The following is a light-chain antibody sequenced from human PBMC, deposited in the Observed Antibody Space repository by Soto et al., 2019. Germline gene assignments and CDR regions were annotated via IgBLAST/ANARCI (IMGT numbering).Light chain of an antibody. V-gene: IGKV1-5*03. CDR1: QRISSW. Sequence: VRMKQSASTVSASVGDRVTITCRASQRISSWLAWYQQKPGKAPKLLIYKASSLESGVPSRFSGSGSGTEFTLTISSLQPDDFATYYCQQYNSYSWPFGQGTKVDI. J-gene: IGKJ1*01. CDR2: KAS. CDR3: QQYNSYSWP.